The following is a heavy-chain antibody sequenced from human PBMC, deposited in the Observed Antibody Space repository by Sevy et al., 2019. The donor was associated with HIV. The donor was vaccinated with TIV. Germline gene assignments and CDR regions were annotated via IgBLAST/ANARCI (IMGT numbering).Heavy chain of an antibody. Sequence: ASVKVSCKVSGYTLSQLSMHWVRQAPRKGLEWIGRFDPEDGETIFAQKFQGRVTMTEDTFTDTAYMELSSLRSEDTAVYYCASAREYYEDNSGYLDYWGQGTLVTVSS. CDR2: FDPEDGET. CDR1: GYTLSQLS. V-gene: IGHV1-24*01. D-gene: IGHD3-22*01. CDR3: ASAREYYEDNSGYLDY. J-gene: IGHJ4*02.